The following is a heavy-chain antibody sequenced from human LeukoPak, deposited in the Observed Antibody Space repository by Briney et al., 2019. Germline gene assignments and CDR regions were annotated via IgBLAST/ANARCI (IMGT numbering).Heavy chain of an antibody. V-gene: IGHV3-23*01. CDR1: GFTFSSSA. Sequence: GGSLRLSCAASGFTFSSSAMSWVRQAPGKGLEWVSGISGNGGDTYYADSVKGRFTVSRDNSKNTLYLQMNSLRAEDTAVYYCAKEKGWYYFDYWGQGTLVTVSS. CDR2: ISGNGGDT. CDR3: AKEKGWYYFDY. D-gene: IGHD6-19*01. J-gene: IGHJ4*02.